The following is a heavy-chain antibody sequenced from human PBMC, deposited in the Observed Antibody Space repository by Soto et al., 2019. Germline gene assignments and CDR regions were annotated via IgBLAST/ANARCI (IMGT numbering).Heavy chain of an antibody. CDR1: GFSFSTHA. J-gene: IGHJ4*02. Sequence: QVQLVESGGGVVQPGRSLRLSCAATGFSFSTHAMYWVRQAPGKGLEWVAVISFDGSIKYYADAVKGRFTISRDNSKNPVFLQTNSLRPEDTAGYFCVSDHGWTTGPGTGYVDYWGQGTLVTVSS. V-gene: IGHV3-30*03. D-gene: IGHD6-13*01. CDR3: VSDHGWTTGPGTGYVDY. CDR2: ISFDGSIK.